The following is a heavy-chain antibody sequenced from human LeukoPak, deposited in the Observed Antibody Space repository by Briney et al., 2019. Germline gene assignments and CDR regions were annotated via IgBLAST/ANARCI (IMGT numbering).Heavy chain of an antibody. V-gene: IGHV4-59*01. CDR1: GASISSYY. D-gene: IGHD6-19*01. J-gene: IGHJ4*02. CDR2: IYYSGST. CDR3: ARWSLYSSGWYFGY. Sequence: SETLSLTCTVSGASISSYYWSWIRQPPGKGLEWIGYIYYSGSTSYNPSLKSRVTISVDTSKNQFSLNLSSVTAADTAVYYCARWSLYSSGWYFGYWGQGILVTVSS.